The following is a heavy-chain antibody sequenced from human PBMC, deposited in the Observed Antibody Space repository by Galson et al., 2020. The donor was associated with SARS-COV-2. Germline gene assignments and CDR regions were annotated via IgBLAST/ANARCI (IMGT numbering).Heavy chain of an antibody. D-gene: IGHD2-2*01. CDR1: GGTFSSYA. CDR2: IIPILGIA. Sequence: SVKVSCKASGGTFSSYAISWVRQAPGQGLEWMGGIIPILGIANYAQKFQGRVTITADKSTSTAYMELSSLRSEDTAVYYCARVGYCSSTSCRAKIYFQHWGQGTLVTVSS. V-gene: IGHV1-69*10. CDR3: ARVGYCSSTSCRAKIYFQH. J-gene: IGHJ1*01.